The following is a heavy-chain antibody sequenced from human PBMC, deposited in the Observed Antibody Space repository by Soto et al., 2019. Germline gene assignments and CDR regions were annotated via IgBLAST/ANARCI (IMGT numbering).Heavy chain of an antibody. D-gene: IGHD6-19*01. CDR2: ISAYNGNR. J-gene: IGHJ6*02. CDR1: VYTFIDYY. CDR3: ASDSSGFYYYGMDV. Sequence: GASVKVSCKASVYTFIDYYMSWVRQDPGQGLEWMGWISAYNGNRDYAQKFQGRVTITADKSTSTAYMELSSLRSEDTAVYYCASDSSGFYYYGMDVWGQGTTVTVSS. V-gene: IGHV1-18*01.